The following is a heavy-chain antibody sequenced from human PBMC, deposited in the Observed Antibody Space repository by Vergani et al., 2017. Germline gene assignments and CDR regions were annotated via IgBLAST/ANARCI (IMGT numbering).Heavy chain of an antibody. D-gene: IGHD2-2*01. J-gene: IGHJ1*01. Sequence: QVKLQESGPGLVKPSQTLSLTCAVSGGSLSSGNYYWSWIRQPAGKGLDWIGRIYTSGITTYNPSLKSRVTISIDKSKNQFSLQLTSVTAADTAFYFCSTSRVSRWGQGTLVTVSS. CDR1: GGSLSSGNYY. CDR2: IYTSGIT. CDR3: STSRVSR. V-gene: IGHV4-61*02.